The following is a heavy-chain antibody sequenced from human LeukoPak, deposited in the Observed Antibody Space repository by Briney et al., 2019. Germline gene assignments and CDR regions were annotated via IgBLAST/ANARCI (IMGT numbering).Heavy chain of an antibody. CDR1: GFTFSSYW. J-gene: IGHJ4*02. Sequence: GGSLRLSCAASGFTFSSYWMHWVRQVPGKGLVWVSRISSDGNITTYADSVKGRYTISRDNTKNTLYLQMNSLRAEDTAVYYCGREQKTADSRYFDYWGQGTLVTVSS. V-gene: IGHV3-74*01. CDR2: ISSDGNIT. D-gene: IGHD7-27*01. CDR3: GREQKTADSRYFDY.